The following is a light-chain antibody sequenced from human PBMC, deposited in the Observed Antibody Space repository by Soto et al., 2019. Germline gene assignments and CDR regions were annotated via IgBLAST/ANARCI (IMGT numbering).Light chain of an antibody. CDR2: GAS. J-gene: IGKJ1*01. CDR3: QQYNNWPPWT. Sequence: EIVLTQSPGTLSLSPGERATLSCRASQSVSSNHLAWYQQKPGQAPRLLIFGASTRATGIPARFSGSGSETEFTLTISSLQSEDFAVYYCQQYNNWPPWTFGQGTKVDIK. CDR1: QSVSSN. V-gene: IGKV3-15*01.